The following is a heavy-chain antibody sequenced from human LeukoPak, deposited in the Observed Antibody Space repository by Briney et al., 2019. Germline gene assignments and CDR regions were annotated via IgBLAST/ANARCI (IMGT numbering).Heavy chain of an antibody. CDR2: IYHSGST. CDR3: ARDSKKSLDAFDI. V-gene: IGHV4-38-2*02. J-gene: IGHJ3*02. D-gene: IGHD1-1*01. CDR1: GYSISSGYY. Sequence: SETLSLTCTVSGYSISSGYYWGWIRQPPGKGLEWIGSIYHSGSTYYNPSLKSRVTISVDTSKNQFSLKLSSVTAADTAVYYCARDSKKSLDAFDIWGQGTMVTVSS.